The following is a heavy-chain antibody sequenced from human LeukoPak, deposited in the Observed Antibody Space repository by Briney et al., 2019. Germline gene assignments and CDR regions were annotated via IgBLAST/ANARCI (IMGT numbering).Heavy chain of an antibody. Sequence: GASVKVSCKASGYTFTGYYMHWVRQAPGQGLEWMGWINPNSGGTNYAQKFQGRVTMTRDTSIRTVYTALSRLRSDDTAVYYCARFIAVAPFDYWGQGTLVTVSS. D-gene: IGHD6-19*01. CDR3: ARFIAVAPFDY. CDR2: INPNSGGT. V-gene: IGHV1-2*02. CDR1: GYTFTGYY. J-gene: IGHJ4*02.